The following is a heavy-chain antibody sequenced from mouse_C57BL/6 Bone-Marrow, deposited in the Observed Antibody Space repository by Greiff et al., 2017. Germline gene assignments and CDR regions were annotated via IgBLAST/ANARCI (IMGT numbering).Heavy chain of an antibody. CDR2: INPYNGDT. D-gene: IGHD1-2*01. CDR1: GYSFTGYF. V-gene: IGHV1-20*01. J-gene: IGHJ2*01. CDR3: AKGTTASEYFDY. Sequence: VQLQQSGPELVKPGDSVKISCKASGYSFTGYFMNWVMQSHGKSLEWIGRINPYNGDTFYNQKFKGKATLTVDKSSSTAHMELRSLTSEDSAVYYCAKGTTASEYFDYWGQGTTLTVSS.